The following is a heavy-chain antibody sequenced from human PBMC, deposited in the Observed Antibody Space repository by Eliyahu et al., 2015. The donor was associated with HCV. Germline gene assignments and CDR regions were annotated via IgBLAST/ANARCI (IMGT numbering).Heavy chain of an antibody. D-gene: IGHD6-19*01. CDR2: IHYSGST. CDR3: ASGGGGIAVAGTGGWFDP. CDR1: GGSIPXYY. J-gene: IGHJ5*02. Sequence: QVQLQESGPGLVQPSETLSLTCTVSGGSIPXYYWSWIRQPPGKGLEWIGYIHYSGSTNYNPSLKSRVTISVDTSKNQFSLKLSSVTAADTAMYYCASGGGGIAVAGTGGWFDPWGQGTLVTVSS. V-gene: IGHV4-59*01.